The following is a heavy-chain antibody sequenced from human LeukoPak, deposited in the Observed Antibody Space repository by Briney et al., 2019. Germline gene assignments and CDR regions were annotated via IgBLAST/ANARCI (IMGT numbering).Heavy chain of an antibody. CDR1: GFTFSSYR. CDR3: ASWDCSGGSCYLWS. V-gene: IGHV3-7*01. D-gene: IGHD2-15*01. Sequence: GGSLRLSCAASGFTFSSYRMSWVRQAPGKGLEWVANIKQDGSEKYYVDSVKGRFTISRDNAKNSLYLQMNSLRAEDTAVYYCASWDCSGGSCYLWSWGQGTLVTVSS. CDR2: IKQDGSEK. J-gene: IGHJ5*02.